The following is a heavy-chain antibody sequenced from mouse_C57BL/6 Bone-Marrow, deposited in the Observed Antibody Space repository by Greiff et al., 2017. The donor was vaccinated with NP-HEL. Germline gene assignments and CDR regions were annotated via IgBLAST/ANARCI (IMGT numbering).Heavy chain of an antibody. V-gene: IGHV14-4*01. Sequence: VQLQQSGAELVRPGASVKLSCTASGFNIKDDYMHWVKQRPEQGLAWIGWIDPENGDTEYASQFQGKATITADTSSNTAYLQLSSLTSEDTAVYYCTTWDYYGSSYWYFDGWGTGTTVTVSS. CDR2: IDPENGDT. CDR1: GFNIKDDY. J-gene: IGHJ1*03. D-gene: IGHD1-1*01. CDR3: TTWDYYGSSYWYFDG.